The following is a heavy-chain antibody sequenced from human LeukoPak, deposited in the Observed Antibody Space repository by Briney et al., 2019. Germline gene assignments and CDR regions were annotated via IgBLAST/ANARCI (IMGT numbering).Heavy chain of an antibody. CDR1: GFTFSSYA. D-gene: IGHD2-2*01. Sequence: GGSLRLSCAASGFTFSSYAMHWVRQAPGKGLEWVAVISSDGNNKYYADSVKDRFTISRDNSENTLYLQMNSLRAEDTAVYYCARDEYLWVVIQLGLFDYWGQGTLVTVSS. J-gene: IGHJ4*02. V-gene: IGHV3-30-3*01. CDR2: ISSDGNNK. CDR3: ARDEYLWVVIQLGLFDY.